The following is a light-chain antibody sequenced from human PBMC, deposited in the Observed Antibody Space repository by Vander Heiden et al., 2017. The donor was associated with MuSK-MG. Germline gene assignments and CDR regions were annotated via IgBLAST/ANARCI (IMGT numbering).Light chain of an antibody. CDR2: DAS. V-gene: IGLV7-46*01. Sequence: AVVTQEPPLTVSPGGTVTLTCGSSTGDVNAAHFPYWFQQKPGQAPKTLMHDASRRHSWTPARFSGALVGGKAALTLSSAQSDDDADYYCLLSYGGSWVFGGGTKLTVL. J-gene: IGLJ3*02. CDR1: TGDVNAAHF. CDR3: LLSYGGSWV.